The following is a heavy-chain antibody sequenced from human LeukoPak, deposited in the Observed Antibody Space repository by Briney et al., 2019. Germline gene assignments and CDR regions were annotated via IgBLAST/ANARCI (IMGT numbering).Heavy chain of an antibody. CDR2: ISSSSSYI. V-gene: IGHV3-21*01. D-gene: IGHD5-12*01. CDR3: ARVGSGYTNDAFDI. Sequence: GGSLRLSGEASGFTFSSYSRNWVRQAPGKGLEWVSSISSSSSYIYYADSVKGRFTISRDNAKNSLYLQMNSLRAEDTAVYYCARVGSGYTNDAFDIWGQGTMVTVSS. CDR1: GFTFSSYS. J-gene: IGHJ3*02.